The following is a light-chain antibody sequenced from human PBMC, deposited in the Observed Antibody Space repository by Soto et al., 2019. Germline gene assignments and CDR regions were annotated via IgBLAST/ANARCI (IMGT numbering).Light chain of an antibody. CDR1: SSDVGGYNY. CDR3: CSYAGSYTFVV. CDR2: DVS. J-gene: IGLJ2*01. Sequence: QSALTQPRSVSGSPGQSVTISCTGTSSDVGGYNYVSWYQQHPGKAPKLMIYDVSKRPSGVPDRFSGSKSGNTASLTISGLQAEDEADSDCCSYAGSYTFVVFGGGTKLTVL. V-gene: IGLV2-11*01.